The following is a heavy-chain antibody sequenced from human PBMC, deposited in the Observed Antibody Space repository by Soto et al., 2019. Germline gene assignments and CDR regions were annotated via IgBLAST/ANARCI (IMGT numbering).Heavy chain of an antibody. D-gene: IGHD4-17*01. V-gene: IGHV1-18*01. Sequence: GASVKVSCKASGYTFTSYGISWVRQAPGQGLEWMGWISAYNGNTNYAQKLQGRVTMTTDTSTSTAYMELRSLRSDDTAVYHCARDMTTVTFDAFDIWGQGKMVTVSS. J-gene: IGHJ3*02. CDR3: ARDMTTVTFDAFDI. CDR1: GYTFTSYG. CDR2: ISAYNGNT.